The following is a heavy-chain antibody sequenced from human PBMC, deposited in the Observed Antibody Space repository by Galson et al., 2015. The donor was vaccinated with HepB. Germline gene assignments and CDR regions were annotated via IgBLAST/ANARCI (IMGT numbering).Heavy chain of an antibody. J-gene: IGHJ6*02. CDR1: GYNFSGYW. V-gene: IGHV5-51*03. CDR2: IFPGDSHT. Sequence: QSGAEVKKPGESLKISCKGSGYNFSGYWIGWVRQMPGRGLEWMGTIFPGDSHTRYSPSFQGQVPLPADKSNAYLQWSSLKASDTAMYYCARSSSGPLGYYGMDVWGQGTTVTVSS. CDR3: ARSSSGPLGYYGMDV. D-gene: IGHD3-22*01.